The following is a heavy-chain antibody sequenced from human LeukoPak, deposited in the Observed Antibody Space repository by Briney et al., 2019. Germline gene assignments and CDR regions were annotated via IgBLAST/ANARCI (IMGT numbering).Heavy chain of an antibody. Sequence: SETLSLTCAVYGGSFSGYYWSWIRQPPGKGLEWIGEINHSGSTNYNPSLKSRVTMSVDTSKNQFSLKLSSVTAADTAVYYCARARSVYCSSTSCAFDIWGQGTMVTVSS. D-gene: IGHD2-2*01. CDR2: INHSGST. J-gene: IGHJ3*02. V-gene: IGHV4-34*01. CDR1: GGSFSGYY. CDR3: ARARSVYCSSTSCAFDI.